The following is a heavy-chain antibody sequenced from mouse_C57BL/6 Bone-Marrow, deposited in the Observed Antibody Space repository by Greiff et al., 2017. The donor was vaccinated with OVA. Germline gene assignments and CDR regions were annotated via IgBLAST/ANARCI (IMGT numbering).Heavy chain of an antibody. CDR3: ARLYDYDGFAY. D-gene: IGHD2-4*01. CDR2: ISRGGSYT. V-gene: IGHV5-6*01. CDR1: GFTFSSYG. Sequence: EVKLMESGGDLVKPGGSLKLSCAASGFTFSSYGMSWVRQTPDKRLEWVATISRGGSYTYYPDRVKGRFTFSRDNAKNTLYLQMSSLKSEDTAMYYCARLYDYDGFAYWGQGTLVTVSA. J-gene: IGHJ3*01.